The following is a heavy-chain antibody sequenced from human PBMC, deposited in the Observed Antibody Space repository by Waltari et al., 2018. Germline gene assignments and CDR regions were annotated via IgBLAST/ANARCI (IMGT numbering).Heavy chain of an antibody. V-gene: IGHV4-59*01. CDR1: DGSIHTYF. CDR3: ARSTSRYCSATACFPYFFDY. D-gene: IGHD2-15*01. Sequence: QVHLQESIPRLVTPSETLSRTCAVDGSIHTYFCSWLRPPPGGGLEWMGYVYDAGTFDSNPSLKSRVTISLDTSKNQFSLSLYSATTADTAVYYCARSTSRYCSATACFPYFFDYWGPGILVTVSS. J-gene: IGHJ4*02. CDR2: VYDAGTF.